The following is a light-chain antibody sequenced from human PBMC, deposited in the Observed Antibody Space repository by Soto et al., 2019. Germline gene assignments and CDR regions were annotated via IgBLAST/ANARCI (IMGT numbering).Light chain of an antibody. CDR2: GAS. J-gene: IGKJ5*01. CDR1: QTFSNSF. V-gene: IGKV3-20*01. CDR3: QQCGSSST. Sequence: EMVLTQSPGTLSSSPGERATLSCRAGQTFSNSFLSWFQQIPGQAPRLLIYGASMRATGIPDRFSGSGSGTDFTLTISRLEPEDLAVYYCQQCGSSSTFGQGTRLEIK.